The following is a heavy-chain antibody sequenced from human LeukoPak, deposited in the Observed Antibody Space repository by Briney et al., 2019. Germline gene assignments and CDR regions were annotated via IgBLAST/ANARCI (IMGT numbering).Heavy chain of an antibody. CDR2: IYYSGST. CDR1: GGSINSHY. Sequence: PSETLSLTCTVSGGSINSHYWSWIRQPPGKGLEWIGYIYYSGSTNYNPSLKSRVTISVDTSKNQFSLKLSSATAADTAVYYCARTMCSSTSCYTSFDIWGQGTMVTVSS. V-gene: IGHV4-59*11. J-gene: IGHJ3*02. D-gene: IGHD2-2*02. CDR3: ARTMCSSTSCYTSFDI.